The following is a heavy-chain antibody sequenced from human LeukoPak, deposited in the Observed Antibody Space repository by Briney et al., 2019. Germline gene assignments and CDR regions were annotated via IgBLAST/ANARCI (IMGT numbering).Heavy chain of an antibody. D-gene: IGHD6-25*01. Sequence: GGSLRLSCAASGLTVSSNYMSWVRQAPGKGLEWVSVIYSGGSTYYADSVKGRFTISRDNSKNTLYLQMNSLRAEDTAVYYCASSGSTAPYGMDVWGQGTTVTVSS. J-gene: IGHJ6*02. CDR1: GLTVSSNY. CDR2: IYSGGST. CDR3: ASSGSTAPYGMDV. V-gene: IGHV3-53*01.